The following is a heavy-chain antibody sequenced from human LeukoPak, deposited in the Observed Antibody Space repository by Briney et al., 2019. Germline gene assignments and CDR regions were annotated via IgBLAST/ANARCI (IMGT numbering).Heavy chain of an antibody. CDR3: ARRGSGSYSPFDY. V-gene: IGHV4-39*02. Sequence: SETLSLTCTVSGGSIISDSYYWGGIRQPPGKGLEWIANIYYSGSTYYNPSLKSRVTMSVDTSKNHFSLKLRSVTAADTAVYYCARRGSGSYSPFDYWGQGTLVTVSS. J-gene: IGHJ4*02. CDR2: IYYSGST. D-gene: IGHD3-10*01. CDR1: GGSIISDSYY.